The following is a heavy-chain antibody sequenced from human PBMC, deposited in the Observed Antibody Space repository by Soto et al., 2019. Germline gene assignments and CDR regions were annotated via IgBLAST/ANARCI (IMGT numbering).Heavy chain of an antibody. CDR2: IYYSGST. D-gene: IGHD3-16*01. Sequence: QVQLQESGPGLVKPSETLSLTCTVSGGSISSYYWSWIRQPPGKGLDWSGYIYYSGSTNYTPSLKSRVTTSVATSKNQFSLKLSSVTAADTAVYYCARSRGGYFDYWGQGTLVTVSS. J-gene: IGHJ4*02. CDR1: GGSISSYY. CDR3: ARSRGGYFDY. V-gene: IGHV4-59*01.